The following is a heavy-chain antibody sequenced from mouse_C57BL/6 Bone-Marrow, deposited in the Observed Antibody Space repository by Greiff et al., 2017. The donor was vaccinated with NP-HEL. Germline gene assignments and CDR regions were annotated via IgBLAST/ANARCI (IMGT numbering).Heavy chain of an antibody. V-gene: IGHV1-59*01. CDR2: IDPSDSYT. D-gene: IGHD2-2*01. Sequence: VQLQQPGAELVRPGTSVKLSCKASGYTFTSYWMHWVKQRPGQGLEWIGVIDPSDSYTNYNQKFKGKATLTVDTSSSTAYMQLSSLTSEDSAVYDCAIYGYDDGGFAYWGQGTLVTVSA. CDR1: GYTFTSYW. J-gene: IGHJ3*01. CDR3: AIYGYDDGGFAY.